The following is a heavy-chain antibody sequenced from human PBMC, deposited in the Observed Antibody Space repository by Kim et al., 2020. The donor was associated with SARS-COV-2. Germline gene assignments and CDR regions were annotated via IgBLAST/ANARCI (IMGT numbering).Heavy chain of an antibody. CDR1: GGTFSSYA. D-gene: IGHD1-26*01. CDR2: IIPILGIA. J-gene: IGHJ6*02. Sequence: SVKVSCKASGGTFSSYAISWVRQAPGQGLEWMGRIIPILGIANYAQKFQGRVTITADKSTSTAYMELSSLRSEDTAVYYCARGVGGSYYYYGMDVWGQGTTVTVSS. V-gene: IGHV1-69*04. CDR3: ARGVGGSYYYYGMDV.